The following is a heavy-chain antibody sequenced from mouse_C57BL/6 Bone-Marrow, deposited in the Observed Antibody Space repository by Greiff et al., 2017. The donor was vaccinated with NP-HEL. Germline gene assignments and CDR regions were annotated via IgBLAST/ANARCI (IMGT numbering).Heavy chain of an antibody. D-gene: IGHD1-1*01. CDR3: ARRNYGSSVYYCDY. CDR2: IYPRSGNT. J-gene: IGHJ2*01. Sequence: VQLVESGAELARPGASVKLSCKASGYTFTSYGISWVKQRTGQGLEWIGEIYPRSGNTYYNEKFKGKATLTADKSSSTAYMELRSLTSEDSAVYVCARRNYGSSVYYCDYWGQGTTLTVSS. CDR1: GYTFTSYG. V-gene: IGHV1-81*01.